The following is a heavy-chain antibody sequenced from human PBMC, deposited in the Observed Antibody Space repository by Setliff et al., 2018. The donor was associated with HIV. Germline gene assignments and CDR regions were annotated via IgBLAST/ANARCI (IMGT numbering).Heavy chain of an antibody. V-gene: IGHV4-34*01. CDR3: ARGRRRLNYYDSSGYYPGLFY. CDR2: INHSGST. J-gene: IGHJ4*02. D-gene: IGHD3-22*01. CDR1: GGSFSGYY. Sequence: KLSETLSLTCAVYGGSFSGYYWSWIRQPPGKGLEWIGEINHSGSTNYNPSLKSRVTISVDTSKNQFSLKLSSVTAADTAVYYCARGRRRLNYYDSSGYYPGLFYWGQGTLVTVSS.